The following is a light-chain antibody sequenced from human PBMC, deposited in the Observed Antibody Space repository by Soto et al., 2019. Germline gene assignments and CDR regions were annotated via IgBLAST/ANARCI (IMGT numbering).Light chain of an antibody. CDR2: GAS. CDR1: QSVTSHY. V-gene: IGKV3-20*01. J-gene: IGKJ1*01. CDR3: QHYGSSSWT. Sequence: EIVLTQSPGTLSLSPGDRATLSCRDSQSVTSHYLAWYQQRPGQAPRIXSFGASSRATGIPDKFSGSGSGTEFTLTISRLEPDDFEVYYCQHYGSSSWTFGQGTKVDIK.